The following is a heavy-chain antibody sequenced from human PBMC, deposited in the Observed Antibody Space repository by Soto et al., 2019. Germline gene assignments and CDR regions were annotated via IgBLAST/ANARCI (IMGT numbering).Heavy chain of an antibody. CDR3: ARGQGGFCTSGSCYFVY. CDR2: ISGRGGST. CDR1: GFTFNNFA. D-gene: IGHD2-15*01. Sequence: EVQLLESGGGWAQPGGTLRLSCAASGFTFNNFAMTWVRQVPGKGLEWVSGISGRGGSTYYADSVKGWFTISRDNSKSVTYLEMNSLRVEDTAVYYCARGQGGFCTSGSCYFVYWGQGTQVTVTS. J-gene: IGHJ4*02. V-gene: IGHV3-23*01.